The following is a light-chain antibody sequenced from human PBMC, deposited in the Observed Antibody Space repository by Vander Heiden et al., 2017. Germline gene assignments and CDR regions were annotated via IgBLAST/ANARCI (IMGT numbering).Light chain of an antibody. J-gene: IGKJ1*01. CDR1: QSLLHSNGYNY. CDR2: LGS. Sequence: DTVMTQSPLSLPVTPGEPASISCRSSQSLLHSNGYNYLDWYLQKPGQSPQLLIYLGSNRASGVPDRFSGSGSGTDFTLKSSRVEAEDVGVYYCMQALQTPPWTFGQGTKVEIK. CDR3: MQALQTPPWT. V-gene: IGKV2-28*01.